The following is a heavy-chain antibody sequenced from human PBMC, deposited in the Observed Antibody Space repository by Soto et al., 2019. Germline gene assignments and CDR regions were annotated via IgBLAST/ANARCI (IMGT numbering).Heavy chain of an antibody. CDR1: GFTCDDYA. CDR2: ISWNSGSI. V-gene: IGHV3-9*01. J-gene: IGHJ4*02. CDR3: AKDGSYGDYSGY. D-gene: IGHD1-26*01. Sequence: EVQLVESGGGLVQPSRSLRLSCAASGFTCDDYAMHWVRQAPGQGLERVSGISWNSGSIGYADSVKGRFTISRDNAKNSLYRQMTSLTAEDTALDYCAKDGSYGDYSGYWGQVTLVTVSS.